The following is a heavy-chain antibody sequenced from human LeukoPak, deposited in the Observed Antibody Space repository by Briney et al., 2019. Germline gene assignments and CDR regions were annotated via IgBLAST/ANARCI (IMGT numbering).Heavy chain of an antibody. CDR1: GFTFSDYY. V-gene: IGHV3-11*06. CDR3: ASSIVAGHRELRGDY. D-gene: IGHD1-26*01. J-gene: IGHJ4*02. CDR2: ISSSSSYI. Sequence: NPGGPLRLSCAASGFTFSDYYMSWIRQAPGKGLEWVSSISSSSSYIYYADSVKGRFTISRDNAKNSLYLQMNSLRAEDTAVYYCASSIVAGHRELRGDYWGQGTLVTVSS.